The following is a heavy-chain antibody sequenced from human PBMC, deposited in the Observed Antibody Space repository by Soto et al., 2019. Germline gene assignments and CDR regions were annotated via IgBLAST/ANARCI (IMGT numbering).Heavy chain of an antibody. CDR2: IWYDGSNK. D-gene: IGHD3-10*01. J-gene: IGHJ4*02. CDR3: AKDGEVLGSLYYFDY. V-gene: IGHV3-33*06. Sequence: QVQLVESGGGVVQPGRSLRLSCTASGFTFRSYGMHWVRQAPGKGLEWVAVIWYDGSNKYYADSVKGRFTISRDNSKNTLYLQMNSLRAGDTAMYFCAKDGEVLGSLYYFDYWGQGTLVAVSS. CDR1: GFTFRSYG.